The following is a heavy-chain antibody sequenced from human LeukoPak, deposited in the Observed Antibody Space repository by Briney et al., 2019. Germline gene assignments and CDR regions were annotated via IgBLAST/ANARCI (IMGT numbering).Heavy chain of an antibody. J-gene: IGHJ4*02. CDR3: ARRGYDFWTDY. D-gene: IGHD3-3*01. CDR1: GGSISSSSYY. Sequence: SETLSLTCTVSGGSISSSSYYWGWIRQPPGKGLEWIGSSYYSGSTYYNPSLKSRVTISVDTSKNQFSLNLSSVTDADTAVYYCARRGYDFWTDYWGQGTLVTVSS. CDR2: SYYSGST. V-gene: IGHV4-39*01.